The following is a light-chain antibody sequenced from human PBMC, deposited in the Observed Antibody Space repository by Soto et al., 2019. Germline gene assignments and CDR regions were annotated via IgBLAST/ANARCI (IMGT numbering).Light chain of an antibody. CDR3: QQRNNWPRIT. Sequence: EIVLTQFPATLSLFPGETATLSCRASQTVGTYLAWYQQKPGQAPRLLISDASNRATGVPTRFSGSGSATDFTLTISSLEPEDFAVYFCQQRNNWPRITFGQGTRLEIK. CDR1: QTVGTY. J-gene: IGKJ5*01. CDR2: DAS. V-gene: IGKV3-11*01.